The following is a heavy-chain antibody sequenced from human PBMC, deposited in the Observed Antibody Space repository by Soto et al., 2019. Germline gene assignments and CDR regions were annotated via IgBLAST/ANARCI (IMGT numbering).Heavy chain of an antibody. V-gene: IGHV3-74*03. CDR1: GFTFSSHW. CDR3: ARDHGDYYMDV. Sequence: GGSLRLSCAASGFTFSSHWMHWVRQAPGEGLVWVAGIETDRTSTMYADSVKGRFTISRDNAKNTLSLQMDSLRAEDTAVYYCARDHGDYYMDVWGKGTTVTVSS. CDR2: IETDRTST. J-gene: IGHJ6*03.